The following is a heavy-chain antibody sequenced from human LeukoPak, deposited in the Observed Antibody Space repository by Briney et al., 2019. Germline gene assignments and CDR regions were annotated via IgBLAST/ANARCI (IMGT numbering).Heavy chain of an antibody. Sequence: GGSLRLSCAASGFTFSDYYMSWIRQAPGKGLEWVSYISSSSSYTNYADSVKDRFTISRDNAKNSLYLQMNSLRAEDTAVYYCARDYPTWTPYYFDYWGQGTLVTVSS. CDR3: ARDYPTWTPYYFDY. V-gene: IGHV3-11*06. D-gene: IGHD3/OR15-3a*01. CDR2: ISSSSSYT. J-gene: IGHJ4*02. CDR1: GFTFSDYY.